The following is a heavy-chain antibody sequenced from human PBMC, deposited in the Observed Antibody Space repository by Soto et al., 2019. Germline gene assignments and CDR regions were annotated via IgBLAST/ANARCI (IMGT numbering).Heavy chain of an antibody. CDR3: ARTNYDFWSGVAFDI. J-gene: IGHJ3*02. CDR2: INRSGST. D-gene: IGHD3-3*01. Sequence: ASETLSLTCALYGGSFSGYYWSWIRQSPGKGLEWIGEINRSGSTNYNPSLKSRVTISVDTSKNQFSLKLSSVTAADTAVYYCARTNYDFWSGVAFDIWGQGTMVTVSS. V-gene: IGHV4-34*01. CDR1: GGSFSGYY.